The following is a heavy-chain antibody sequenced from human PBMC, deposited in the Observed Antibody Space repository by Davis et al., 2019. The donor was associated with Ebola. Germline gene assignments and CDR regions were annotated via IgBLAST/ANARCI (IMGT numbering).Heavy chain of an antibody. Sequence: MPSETLSLTCAVYGGSFSGYYWSWIRQPPGKGLEWIGEINHSGSTNYNPSLKSRVTISLDTSKNQFSLKLSSVTAADTAVYYCARGPQLERYDYWGQGTLVTVSS. CDR1: GGSFSGYY. D-gene: IGHD1-1*01. CDR3: ARGPQLERYDY. CDR2: INHSGST. V-gene: IGHV4-34*01. J-gene: IGHJ4*02.